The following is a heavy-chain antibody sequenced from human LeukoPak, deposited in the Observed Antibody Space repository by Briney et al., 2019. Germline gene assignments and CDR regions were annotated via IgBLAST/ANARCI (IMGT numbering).Heavy chain of an antibody. V-gene: IGHV3-48*03. CDR3: ASSLSSGWGPVDDY. J-gene: IGHJ4*02. CDR1: GITFSNYE. CDR2: INPGGSNR. D-gene: IGHD6-19*01. Sequence: GGSLRLSCAASGITFSNYEVNWVRRAPGKGLEWVSYINPGGSNRFYAGSVRGRFTISRDDAKKSVYLQMNSLRAEDTAVYYCASSLSSGWGPVDDYWGQGIMVTVSS.